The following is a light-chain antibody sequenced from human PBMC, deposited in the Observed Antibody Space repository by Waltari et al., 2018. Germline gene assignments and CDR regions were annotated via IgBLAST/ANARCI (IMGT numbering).Light chain of an antibody. CDR2: DTS. V-gene: IGKV3-11*01. CDR1: ESIASP. CDR3: QQRSHWPMYT. Sequence: EIVLTQSPATLSLSPGDRATLSCRASESIASPLVWYQQKPGQPPRILISDTSNRAAGIPARFSGSGSGTDFSLTISSLEPEDFVVYYCQQRSHWPMYTFGQGTKLEIK. J-gene: IGKJ2*01.